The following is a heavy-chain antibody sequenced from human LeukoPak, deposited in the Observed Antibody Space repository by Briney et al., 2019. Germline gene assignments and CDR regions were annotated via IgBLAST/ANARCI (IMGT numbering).Heavy chain of an antibody. CDR2: INHSGST. Sequence: SETLSLTCAAYGGSFSGYYWSWIRQPPGKGLEWIGEINHSGSTNYNPSLKSRVTISVDTSKNQFSLKLSSVTAADTAAYYCARGVPIRNTLDYWGQGTLVTVSS. CDR3: ARGVPIRNTLDY. V-gene: IGHV4-34*01. D-gene: IGHD2-2*02. CDR1: GGSFSGYY. J-gene: IGHJ4*02.